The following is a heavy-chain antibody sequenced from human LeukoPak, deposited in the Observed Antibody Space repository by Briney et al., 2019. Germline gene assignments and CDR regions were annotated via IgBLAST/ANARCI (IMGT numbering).Heavy chain of an antibody. D-gene: IGHD2-8*01. CDR2: INWNGGST. J-gene: IGHJ5*02. V-gene: IGHV3-20*04. CDR1: GFTFDDYG. Sequence: PGGSLRLSCAASGFTFDDYGMNWVRQAPGKGLEWVSGINWNGGSTGYADSVKGRFTISRDDAKSSLYLQMNSLRAEDTALYYCARGEFNGFDPWGQGTLVTDSS. CDR3: ARGEFNGFDP.